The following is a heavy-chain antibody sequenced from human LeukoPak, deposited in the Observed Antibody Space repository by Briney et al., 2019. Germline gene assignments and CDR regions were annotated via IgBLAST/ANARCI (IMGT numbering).Heavy chain of an antibody. CDR3: AKELSRYSKYYFDY. V-gene: IGHV3-30*18. Sequence: GGSLRLSCAASRFTFSSYGMHWVRQAPGKGLEWVAVISYDGSNKYYADSVKGLFTISRDNSKNTLYLQMNSLKPDDTAVYYCAKELSRYSKYYFDYWGQGTLVTVSS. J-gene: IGHJ4*02. D-gene: IGHD6-13*01. CDR2: ISYDGSNK. CDR1: RFTFSSYG.